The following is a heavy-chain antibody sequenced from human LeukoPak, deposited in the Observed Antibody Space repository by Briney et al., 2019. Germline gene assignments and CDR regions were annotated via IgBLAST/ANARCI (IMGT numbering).Heavy chain of an antibody. CDR1: GYSFTSYW. J-gene: IGHJ6*02. Sequence: GESLKISCKGSGYSFTSYWIGWVRQMPGKGLEWMGIIYPGDSDTRYSPSFQGQVTISADKSISTAYLQWSSLKASDTAMYYCARHLSLNMVRGVNYYYYGMDVWGQGTTVTVSS. D-gene: IGHD3-10*01. CDR2: IYPGDSDT. CDR3: ARHLSLNMVRGVNYYYYGMDV. V-gene: IGHV5-51*01.